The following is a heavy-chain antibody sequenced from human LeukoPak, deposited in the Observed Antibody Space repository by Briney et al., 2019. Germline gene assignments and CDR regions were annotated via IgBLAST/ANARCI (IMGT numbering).Heavy chain of an antibody. CDR1: GGTFSSYA. CDR3: ARGSVWSGPTGT. CDR2: IIPIFGTA. V-gene: IGHV1-69*05. J-gene: IGHJ5*02. Sequence: ASVKVSYKAPGGTFSSYAISWVRQAPGQGLEWMGGIIPIFGTANYAQKFQGRVTITTDESTSTAYMELSSLRSEDTAVYYCARGSVWSGPTGTWGQGTLVTVSS. D-gene: IGHD3-3*01.